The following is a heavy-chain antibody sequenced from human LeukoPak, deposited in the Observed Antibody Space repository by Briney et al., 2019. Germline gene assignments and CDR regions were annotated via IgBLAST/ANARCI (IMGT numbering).Heavy chain of an antibody. D-gene: IGHD3-22*01. Sequence: GGSLRLSCAASGFTFSSYWMHWVRQAPGKGLVWVSRTNSDGSSTSYADSVKGRFTISRDNAKNTLYLQMNSLRAEDTAVYYCARVIGYDSNGCVDYWGQGTLVTVSS. J-gene: IGHJ4*02. CDR3: ARVIGYDSNGCVDY. V-gene: IGHV3-74*01. CDR1: GFTFSSYW. CDR2: TNSDGSST.